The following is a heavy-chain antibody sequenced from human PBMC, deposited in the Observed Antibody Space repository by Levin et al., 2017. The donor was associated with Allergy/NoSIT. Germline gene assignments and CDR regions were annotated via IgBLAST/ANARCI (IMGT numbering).Heavy chain of an antibody. CDR3: AKRERAAAGTHIDY. CDR2: ISGSGGST. J-gene: IGHJ4*02. CDR1: GFTFSSYA. V-gene: IGHV3-23*01. Sequence: GGSLRLSCAASGFTFSSYAMSWVRQAPGKGLEWVSAISGSGGSTSYADSVKGRFTISRDNSKNTLYLQMDSLRAEDTAVYYCAKRERAAAGTHIDYWGQGTLVTVSS. D-gene: IGHD6-13*01.